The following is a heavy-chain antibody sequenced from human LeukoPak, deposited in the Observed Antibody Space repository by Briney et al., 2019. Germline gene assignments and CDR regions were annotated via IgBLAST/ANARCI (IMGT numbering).Heavy chain of an antibody. D-gene: IGHD5-24*01. CDR1: GYTFTGYY. Sequence: ASVKVSCKASGYTFTGYYMHWVRQAPGQGLEWMGRINPNSGGTNYARKFQGRVTMTRDTSISTAYMELSRLRSDDTAVYYCARDAATITEYYFDYWGQGTLVTVSS. CDR2: INPNSGGT. J-gene: IGHJ4*02. CDR3: ARDAATITEYYFDY. V-gene: IGHV1-2*06.